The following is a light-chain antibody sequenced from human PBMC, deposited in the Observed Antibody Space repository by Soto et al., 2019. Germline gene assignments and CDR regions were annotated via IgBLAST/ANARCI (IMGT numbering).Light chain of an antibody. Sequence: SVLNQPAYVSGSPGQSITISCTGTSSDVGGYNYVSWYQQHPGKAPKLMIYDVSNRPSGVSNRFSGSKSGNTASLTISGLQAEDEADYYCSTYTSSSTYVFGTGTKVTVL. J-gene: IGLJ1*01. CDR1: SSDVGGYNY. V-gene: IGLV2-14*01. CDR2: DVS. CDR3: STYTSSSTYV.